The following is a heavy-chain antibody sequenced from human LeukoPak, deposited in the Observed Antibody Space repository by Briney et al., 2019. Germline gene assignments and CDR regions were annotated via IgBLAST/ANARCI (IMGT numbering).Heavy chain of an antibody. CDR1: GGSISSYY. Sequence: SETLSLTCTVSGGSISSYYWSWIRQPPGKGLEWIGYIYYSGSTNYNPSLKSRVTMSVDTSKNQFSLKLSSVTAADTAVYYCARESAAIDYWGQGTLVTVSS. V-gene: IGHV4-59*12. CDR2: IYYSGST. CDR3: ARESAAIDY. J-gene: IGHJ4*02. D-gene: IGHD5-18*01.